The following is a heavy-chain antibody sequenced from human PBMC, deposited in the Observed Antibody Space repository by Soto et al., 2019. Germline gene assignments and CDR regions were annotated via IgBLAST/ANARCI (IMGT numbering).Heavy chain of an antibody. CDR2: IIPIFGTA. D-gene: IGHD4-17*01. V-gene: IGHV1-69*01. J-gene: IGHJ3*02. Sequence: GASVKLASKDPGGANGRYAMRWVQQAPGQGLEWMGGIIPIFGTANYAQKFQGRVTITADESTSTAYMELSSLRSEDTAVYYCANDYGGNFAFDIWGQGTMVTVSS. CDR1: GGANGRYA. CDR3: ANDYGGNFAFDI.